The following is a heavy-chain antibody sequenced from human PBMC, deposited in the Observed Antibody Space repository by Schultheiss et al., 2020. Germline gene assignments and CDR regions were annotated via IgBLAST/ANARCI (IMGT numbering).Heavy chain of an antibody. CDR3: ARAADLIAAAGKGWDY. Sequence: GGSLRLSCAASGFTVSSNYMSWVRQAPGKGLEWVSAISGSGGSTYYADSVKGRFTISRDNSKNTLYLQMNSLRAEDTAVYYCARAADLIAAAGKGWDYWGQGTLVTVSS. J-gene: IGHJ4*02. V-gene: IGHV3-23*01. CDR1: GFTVSSNY. D-gene: IGHD6-13*01. CDR2: ISGSGGST.